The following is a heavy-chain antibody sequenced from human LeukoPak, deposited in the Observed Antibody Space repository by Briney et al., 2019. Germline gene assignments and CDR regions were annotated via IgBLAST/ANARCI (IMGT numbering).Heavy chain of an antibody. Sequence: GGSLRLSCAASGFTFSSCWMNWVRQAPGKGLVWVSRIASDGSSTTYADSVKGRFSISRDNAKNTLYLQMNSLRVEDTAVYYCARGRPHGNDYWGQGTLVTVSS. CDR2: IASDGSST. V-gene: IGHV3-74*01. CDR1: GFTFSSCW. CDR3: ARGRPHGNDY. D-gene: IGHD4-23*01. J-gene: IGHJ4*02.